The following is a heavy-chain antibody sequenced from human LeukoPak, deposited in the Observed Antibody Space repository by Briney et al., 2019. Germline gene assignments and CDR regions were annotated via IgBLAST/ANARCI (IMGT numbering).Heavy chain of an antibody. CDR1: GYSISSSSYY. J-gene: IGHJ1*01. V-gene: IGHV4-39*01. Sequence: PSETLSLTCTVSGYSISSSSYYWGWIRQPPGKGLEWIGSIYYSGSTYYNPSLKSRVTISVDTSKNQFSLKLSSVTAADTAVYYCARQRYGRWLLGHEVSPQVASYFQHWGQGTLVTVSS. CDR2: IYYSGST. D-gene: IGHD3-9*01. CDR3: ARQRYGRWLLGHEVSPQVASYFQH.